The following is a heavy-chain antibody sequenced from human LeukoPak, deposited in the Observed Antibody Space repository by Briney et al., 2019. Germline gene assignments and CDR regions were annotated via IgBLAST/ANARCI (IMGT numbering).Heavy chain of an antibody. D-gene: IGHD5-12*01. CDR3: ARGRWLRPVGY. CDR2: INHSGST. Sequence: PSETLSLTCAVYGGSFSGYYWSWIRQPPGKGLEWIGEINHSGSTNYNPSLKSRVTISVDTSKNQFSLKLSSVTAADTAVYYCARGRWLRPVGYWGPGTLVTVSS. V-gene: IGHV4-34*01. J-gene: IGHJ4*02. CDR1: GGSFSGYY.